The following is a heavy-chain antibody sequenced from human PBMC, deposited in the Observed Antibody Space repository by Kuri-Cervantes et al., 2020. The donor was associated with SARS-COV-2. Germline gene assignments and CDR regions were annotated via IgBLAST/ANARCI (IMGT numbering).Heavy chain of an antibody. CDR2: IYYSGST. CDR1: GFTFSSYW. V-gene: IGHV4-59*01. CDR3: ARARRGAYCSGGSCYSSAGWLDP. J-gene: IGHJ5*02. D-gene: IGHD2-15*01. Sequence: ESLKISCAASGFTFSSYWMSWIRQPPGKGLEWIGYIYYSGSTNYNPSLKSRVTISVDTSKNQFSLKLSSVTAADTAVYYCARARRGAYCSGGSCYSSAGWLDPWGQGTLVTVSS.